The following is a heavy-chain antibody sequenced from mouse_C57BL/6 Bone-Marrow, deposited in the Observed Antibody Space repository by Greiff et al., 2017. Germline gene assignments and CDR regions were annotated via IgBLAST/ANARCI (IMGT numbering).Heavy chain of an antibody. CDR2: IEPSDSET. CDR3: ERSRVLWGLRGWFAY. Sequence: VQLQQPGAELVRPGSSVKLSCKASGYTFTSYWMHWVKQRPIQGLEWIGNIEPSDSETHYNQKFKDKATLTVDKSSSTAYMQLSSLTSEDTAVYYCERSRVLWGLRGWFAYWGQGTLVTVSA. V-gene: IGHV1-52*01. J-gene: IGHJ3*01. D-gene: IGHD2-2*01. CDR1: GYTFTSYW.